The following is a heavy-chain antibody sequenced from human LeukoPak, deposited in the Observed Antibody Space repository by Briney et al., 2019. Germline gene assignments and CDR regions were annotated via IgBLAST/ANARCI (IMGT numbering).Heavy chain of an antibody. CDR2: IYYSGST. D-gene: IGHD3-22*01. CDR1: GGSISSYY. V-gene: IGHV4-59*01. CDR3: ARGHYYDSSGFTYYYYYMDV. J-gene: IGHJ6*03. Sequence: PSETLSLTCSVSGGSISSYYWSWIRQPPGKGLEWIGYIYYSGSTNYNPSLKSRVTISVDTSKNQFSLKLSSVTAADTAVYYCARGHYYDSSGFTYYYYYMDVWGKGTTVTVSS.